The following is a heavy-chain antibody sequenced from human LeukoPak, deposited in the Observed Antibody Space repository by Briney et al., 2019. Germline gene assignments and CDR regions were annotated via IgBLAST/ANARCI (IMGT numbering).Heavy chain of an antibody. CDR3: ARGLKRGYSYGYGY. Sequence: KPSETLSLTCAVYGGSFSGYYWSWIRQPPGEGLEWIGEINRSGSTNYNPSLKSRVTISVDTSKNQFSLKLSSVTAADTAVYYCARGLKRGYSYGYGYWGQGTLVTVSS. J-gene: IGHJ4*02. CDR2: INRSGST. CDR1: GGSFSGYY. V-gene: IGHV4-34*01. D-gene: IGHD5-18*01.